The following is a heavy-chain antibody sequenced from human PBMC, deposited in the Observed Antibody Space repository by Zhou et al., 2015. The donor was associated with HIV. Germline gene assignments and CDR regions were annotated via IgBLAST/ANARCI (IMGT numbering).Heavy chain of an antibody. Sequence: QVQLVESGGGVVQPGTSLRLSCAGSGFTFRNYGMHWVRQPPGKGLEWMARTWYDGSQKFYADSVNGRFTISRDNSKNTLYLQMNSLRVEDTAVYFCARDEPEAVGWYFDIWGRGTLVTVSS. CDR3: ARDEPEAVGWYFDI. V-gene: IGHV3-33*08. CDR1: GFTFRNYG. J-gene: IGHJ2*01. D-gene: IGHD6-19*01. CDR2: TWYDGSQK.